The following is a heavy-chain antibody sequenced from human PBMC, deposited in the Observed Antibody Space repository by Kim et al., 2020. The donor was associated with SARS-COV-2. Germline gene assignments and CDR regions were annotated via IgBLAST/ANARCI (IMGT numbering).Heavy chain of an antibody. J-gene: IGHJ4*02. CDR3: ARGGSGGFGFDY. V-gene: IGHV1-2*02. D-gene: IGHD3-10*01. CDR1: GYSFIGYY. Sequence: ASVKVSCKAFGYSFIGYYMHWVRQAPGQGLEWMGWINPNGGGTNDAQKFQGRVTMTRDTSISTAYMELSSLRSDDTAVYYCARGGSGGFGFDYWGQGTLVTVSS. CDR2: INPNGGGT.